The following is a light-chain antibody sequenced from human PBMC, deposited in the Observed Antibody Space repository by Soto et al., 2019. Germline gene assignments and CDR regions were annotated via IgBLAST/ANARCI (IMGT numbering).Light chain of an antibody. CDR3: AAWDDSLNGYV. V-gene: IGLV1-44*01. CDR2: SNN. J-gene: IGLJ1*01. CDR1: SANIGAAYN. Sequence: QSVLTQPPSVSGAPGQRVTISCTGSSANIGAAYNVDWYQQLPGTAPKVLIYSNNQRPSGVPDRFSGSKSGTSASLAISGLQSEDEADYYCAAWDDSLNGYVFGTGTKVTVL.